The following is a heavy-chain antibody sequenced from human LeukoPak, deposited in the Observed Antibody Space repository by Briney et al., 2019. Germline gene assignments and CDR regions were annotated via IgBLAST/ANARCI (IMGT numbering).Heavy chain of an antibody. CDR1: GYTFTNHY. CDR2: ISAYNGNT. CDR3: ARDCSGGSCYDYYYGMDV. V-gene: IGHV1-18*04. D-gene: IGHD2-15*01. Sequence: GASVKVSCKASGYTFTNHYMHWVRQAPGQGLEWMGWISAYNGNTNYAQKLQGRVTMTTDTSTSTAYMELRSLRSDDTAVYYCARDCSGGSCYDYYYGMDVWGQGTTVTVSS. J-gene: IGHJ6*02.